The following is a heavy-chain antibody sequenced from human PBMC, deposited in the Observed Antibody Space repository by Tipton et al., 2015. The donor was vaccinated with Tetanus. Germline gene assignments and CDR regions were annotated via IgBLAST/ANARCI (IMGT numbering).Heavy chain of an antibody. J-gene: IGHJ6*02. D-gene: IGHD1-7*01. CDR3: ARGAVITGTSFSSYDGLDV. CDR1: GGTFRNYA. Sequence: QSGPEVKKPGSSVRVSCKTSGGTFRNYAISWVRQAPGQGLEWMGGFFPVYGTSNYSPEFQGRVTITADESAGTAHMELSSLTSDDTAVYYCARGAVITGTSFSSYDGLDVWGQGTTVTVSS. V-gene: IGHV1-69*01. CDR2: FFPVYGTS.